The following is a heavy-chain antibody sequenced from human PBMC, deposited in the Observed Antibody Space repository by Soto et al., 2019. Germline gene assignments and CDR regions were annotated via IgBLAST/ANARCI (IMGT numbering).Heavy chain of an antibody. J-gene: IGHJ4*02. Sequence: SETLSLTCTVSGGSISSYYWSWIRQPPGKGLEWIGYIYYSGSTNYNPSLKSRVTISVDTSKNQFSLKLSSVTAADTAVYYCARAGDILTGYVFDYWGQGTLVTVSS. V-gene: IGHV4-59*01. D-gene: IGHD3-9*01. CDR2: IYYSGST. CDR1: GGSISSYY. CDR3: ARAGDILTGYVFDY.